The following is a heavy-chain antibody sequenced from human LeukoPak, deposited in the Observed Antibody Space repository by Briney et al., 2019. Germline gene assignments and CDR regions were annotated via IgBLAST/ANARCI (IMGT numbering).Heavy chain of an antibody. V-gene: IGHV3-23*01. J-gene: IGHJ6*03. CDR3: ARDIGLRFLEWLGYMDV. CDR1: GFAFGSEA. CDR2: ISPGGGTT. D-gene: IGHD3-3*01. Sequence: GGSLRLSCAVSGFAFGSEAMSWVRQSPARGLEWVASISPGGGTTYYADYVKGRFIISRDNSNNTLFVQMNSLRAEDTAVYYCARDIGLRFLEWLGYMDVWGKGTTVTVSS.